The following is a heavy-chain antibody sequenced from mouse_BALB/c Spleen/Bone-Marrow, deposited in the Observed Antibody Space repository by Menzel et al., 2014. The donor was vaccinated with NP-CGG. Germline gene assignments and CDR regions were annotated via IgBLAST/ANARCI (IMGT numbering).Heavy chain of an antibody. CDR2: INSNGGST. J-gene: IGHJ2*01. CDR1: GFTFSSYG. CDR3: ARDYYGSSDY. D-gene: IGHD1-1*01. V-gene: IGHV5-6-3*01. Sequence: EVTLVESGGGLLKPGGSLKLSCAASGFTFSSYGMSWVRQTPDKRLELVATINSNGGSTYYPDSVKGRFTISRDNAKNTLYLQMSSLKSEDTAMYYCARDYYGSSDYWGQGTTLTVSS.